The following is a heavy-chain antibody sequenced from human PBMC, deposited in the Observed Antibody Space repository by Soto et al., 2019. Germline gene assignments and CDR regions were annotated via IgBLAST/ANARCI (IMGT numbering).Heavy chain of an antibody. Sequence: QVQLQQWGAGLLKPSETLSLTCAVYGGSFSGYYWSWIRQPPGKGLEWIGEINHSGSTNYNPSLKSRVTRSVDTSQNQFSLKLSSVTAADTAVYYCERIRQIDYDYIWGSYRSRGHYYFDYWGQGTLVTVSS. D-gene: IGHD3-16*02. CDR2: INHSGST. J-gene: IGHJ4*02. V-gene: IGHV4-34*01. CDR1: GGSFSGYY. CDR3: ERIRQIDYDYIWGSYRSRGHYYFDY.